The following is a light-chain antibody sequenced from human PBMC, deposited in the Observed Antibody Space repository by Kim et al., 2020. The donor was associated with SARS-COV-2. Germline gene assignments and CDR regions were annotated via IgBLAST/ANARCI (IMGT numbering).Light chain of an antibody. CDR2: AAS. CDR1: QRISSY. CDR3: QQSFTTPLLT. Sequence: DIQMTQSSSSLSASVGDRVTITCRASQRISSYLNWYQQQPGKAPKLLIYAASSLQSGVPSRFSGSGSGTDFTLTISSLQPEDFATYYCQQSFTTPLLTFGGGTKVDIK. V-gene: IGKV1-39*01. J-gene: IGKJ4*01.